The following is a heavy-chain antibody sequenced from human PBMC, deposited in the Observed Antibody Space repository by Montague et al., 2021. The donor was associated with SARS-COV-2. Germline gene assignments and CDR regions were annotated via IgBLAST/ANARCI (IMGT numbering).Heavy chain of an antibody. CDR2: SYYSGST. D-gene: IGHD3-10*01. CDR3: ARLSNYYGSGSYYPHNYYYYGMDV. J-gene: IGHJ6*02. Sequence: SETLSLTCTVSGGSISSSSYYWGWIRQPPGKGLEWIGSSYYSGSTYYNESLKSRVTISVDTYKNQFSLKLSSVTAADTAVYYCARLSNYYGSGSYYPHNYYYYGMDVWGQGTTVTVSS. V-gene: IGHV4-39*01. CDR1: GGSISSSSYY.